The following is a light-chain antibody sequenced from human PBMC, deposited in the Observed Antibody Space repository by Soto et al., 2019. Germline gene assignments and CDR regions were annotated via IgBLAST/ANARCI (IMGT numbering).Light chain of an antibody. CDR3: LQYHNLWA. CDR2: GAS. Sequence: EIVMTQSPATLSVSAGERATLSCRASQSVSSNLAWYQQKPGQAPRLLIYGASSRATGIPVRFSGSGSGTEFTLTISSLQSEDFTVYSCLQYHNLWAFGQGTKVDI. J-gene: IGKJ1*01. V-gene: IGKV3-15*01. CDR1: QSVSSN.